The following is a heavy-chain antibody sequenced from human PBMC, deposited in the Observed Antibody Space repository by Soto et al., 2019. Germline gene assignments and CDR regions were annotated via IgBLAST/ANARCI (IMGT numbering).Heavy chain of an antibody. D-gene: IGHD6-19*01. CDR2: ISAYNGNT. CDR3: ASDYCGWYRLTDY. J-gene: IGHJ4*02. V-gene: IGHV1-18*01. Sequence: QVQLVQSGAEVKKPGASVKVSCKASGYTFTSYGISWVRQAPGQGLEWMGWISAYNGNTNYAQKLQGRVTMTTDTSTSTAYRQLRSLRSDDTAVYYCASDYCGWYRLTDYWGQGTLVTVSS. CDR1: GYTFTSYG.